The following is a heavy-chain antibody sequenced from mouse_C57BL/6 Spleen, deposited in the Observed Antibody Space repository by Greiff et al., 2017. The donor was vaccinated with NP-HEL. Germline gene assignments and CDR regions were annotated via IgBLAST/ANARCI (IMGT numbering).Heavy chain of an antibody. J-gene: IGHJ4*01. V-gene: IGHV6-6*01. CDR2: IRNKANNHAT. CDR3: TRYYDYPYYAMDY. CDR1: GFTFSDAW. Sequence: EVKVVESGGGLVQPGGSMKLSCAASGFTFSDAWMDWVRQSPEKGLEWVAEIRNKANNHATYYAESVKGRFTISRDDSKSSVYLQMNSLRAEDTGIYYCTRYYDYPYYAMDYWGQGTSVTVSS. D-gene: IGHD2-4*01.